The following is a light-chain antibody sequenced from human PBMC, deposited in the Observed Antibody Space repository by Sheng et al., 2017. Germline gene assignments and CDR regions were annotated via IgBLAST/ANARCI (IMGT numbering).Light chain of an antibody. CDR1: SLGSKY. V-gene: IGLV3-1*01. J-gene: IGLJ1*01. CDR3: QAWDSSTAV. CDR2: QDS. Sequence: SYELTQPPSVSVSPGQTASISCSGDSLGSKYASWYQQKPGQSPVLVIYQDSKRPSGIPERFSGSNSGNTATLTISGTQAMDEADYYCQAWDSSTAVFGTGTKVTVL.